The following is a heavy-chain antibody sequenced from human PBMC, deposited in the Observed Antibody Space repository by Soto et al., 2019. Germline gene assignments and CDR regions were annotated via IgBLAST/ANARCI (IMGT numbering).Heavy chain of an antibody. J-gene: IGHJ5*02. CDR2: INRDGSEE. D-gene: IGHD2-2*01. CDR3: ARDPGPRSASIRGLGWFDP. Sequence: GGSLRLSCGASGFTFSGYWISWVRQAPGKGLEWVANINRDGSEEHYVDSVKGRFTISRDNAKNSVYLQMDSLRGDDSAVYYCARDPGPRSASIRGLGWFDPWGQGTLVTVSS. V-gene: IGHV3-7*03. CDR1: GFTFSGYW.